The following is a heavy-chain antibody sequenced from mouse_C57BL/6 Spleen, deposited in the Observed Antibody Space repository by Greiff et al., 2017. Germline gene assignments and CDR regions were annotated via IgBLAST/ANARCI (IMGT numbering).Heavy chain of an antibody. CDR3: ASQYGDYAMDY. CDR2: ILPGSGST. J-gene: IGHJ4*01. Sequence: VQLQQSGAELMKPGASVKLSCKATGYTFTGYWIDWVKQRPGQGLEWIGEILPGSGSTNYNEKFKGKATFTADTSANTAYMQLSSLTTEDSALYDCASQYGDYAMDYWGKGTSVTVSS. V-gene: IGHV1-9*01. CDR1: GYTFTGYW. D-gene: IGHD1-1*01.